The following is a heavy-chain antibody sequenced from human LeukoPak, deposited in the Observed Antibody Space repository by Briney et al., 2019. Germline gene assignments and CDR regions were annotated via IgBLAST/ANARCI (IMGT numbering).Heavy chain of an antibody. CDR2: IYYSGST. CDR1: GGSISSSSYH. CDR3: ARHSVIVLTAHAIPNWFHP. V-gene: IGHV4-39*01. Sequence: SETLSLTCTVSGGSISSSSYHWGWIRQPPGKGLEWIGSIYYSGSTYNNPSLRSRVTISVDTSKNQFSLKLSSVTAADTAVYYCARHSVIVLTAHAIPNWFHPWGQGILVTVSS. J-gene: IGHJ5*02. D-gene: IGHD2-8*01.